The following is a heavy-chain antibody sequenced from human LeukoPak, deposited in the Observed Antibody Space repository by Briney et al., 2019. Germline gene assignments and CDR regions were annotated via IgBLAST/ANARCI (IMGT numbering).Heavy chain of an antibody. CDR1: GGTFSSYA. J-gene: IGHJ3*02. Sequence: SVKVSFKASGGTFSSYAISWVRQAPGQGLEWMGRIIPIFGTANYAQKFQGRVTITTDESTSTAYMELSSLRSEDTAVYYCARGGRIAARTHDAFDIWGQGTMVTVSS. CDR3: ARGGRIAARTHDAFDI. V-gene: IGHV1-69*05. CDR2: IIPIFGTA. D-gene: IGHD6-6*01.